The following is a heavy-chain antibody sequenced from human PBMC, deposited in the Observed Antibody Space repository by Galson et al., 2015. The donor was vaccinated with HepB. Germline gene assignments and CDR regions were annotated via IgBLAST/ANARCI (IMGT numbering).Heavy chain of an antibody. V-gene: IGHV3-33*01. Sequence: SLRLSCAASGFAFSRYAMHWVRQAPGKGPEWVAVIWSDGGNKYYPDSVQGRFTISRDNSKNTLYVHMNSLRAEDTAVYYCARGARTGIPYYFDYWGQGTLVTVSS. J-gene: IGHJ4*02. CDR2: IWSDGGNK. D-gene: IGHD3-16*01. CDR1: GFAFSRYA. CDR3: ARGARTGIPYYFDY.